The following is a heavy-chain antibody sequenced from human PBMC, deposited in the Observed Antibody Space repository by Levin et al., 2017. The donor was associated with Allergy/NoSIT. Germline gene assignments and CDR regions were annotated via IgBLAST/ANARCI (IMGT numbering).Heavy chain of an antibody. V-gene: IGHV3-21*01. CDR1: GFTFSSYT. CDR3: AKDGGSSYSYGRGYYYYYGMGV. D-gene: IGHD5-18*01. CDR2: ISSSSRYI. J-gene: IGHJ6*02. Sequence: PGGSLRLSCAASGFTFSSYTINWVRLAPGKGLEWVSSISSSSRYIYYADSVKGRFIISRDNAKNSLSLQMNSLRAEDTAVYYCAKDGGSSYSYGRGYYYYYGMGVWGQGTTVTVSS.